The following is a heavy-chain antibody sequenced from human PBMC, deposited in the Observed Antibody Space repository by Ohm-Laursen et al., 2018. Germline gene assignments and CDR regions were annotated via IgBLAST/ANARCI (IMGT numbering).Heavy chain of an antibody. CDR2: IWYDGTNK. Sequence: SLRLSCAASTLTFSNCGMHWVRQAPGKGLEWVADIWYDGTNKKYGDSVKGRFTISRDNSKKKLYLQMNSLRVEDTAVYYCARGSCTSSASAFDMWGQGTKVTVSS. V-gene: IGHV3-33*01. J-gene: IGHJ3*02. D-gene: IGHD2-2*01. CDR1: TLTFSNCG. CDR3: ARGSCTSSASAFDM.